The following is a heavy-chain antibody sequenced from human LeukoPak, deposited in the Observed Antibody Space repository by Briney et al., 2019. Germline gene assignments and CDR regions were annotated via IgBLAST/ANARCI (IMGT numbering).Heavy chain of an antibody. Sequence: PSQTPSLTCTVSGGSISSGGYYWSWIRQHPGKGLEWIGYIYYSGSTYYNPSLKSRVTISVDTSKTQFSLKLSSVTAADTAAYYCARSLLYDFWSGPPDCWGQGTLVTVSS. CDR3: ARSLLYDFWSGPPDC. J-gene: IGHJ4*02. CDR1: GGSISSGGYY. CDR2: IYYSGST. D-gene: IGHD3-3*01. V-gene: IGHV4-31*03.